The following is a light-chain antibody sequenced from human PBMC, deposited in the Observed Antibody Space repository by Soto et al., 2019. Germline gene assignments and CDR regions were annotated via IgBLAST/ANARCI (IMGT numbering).Light chain of an antibody. CDR2: GAS. J-gene: IGKJ2*01. V-gene: IGKV3-15*01. CDR3: QQYNNWPRT. CDR1: QNVNSN. Sequence: EVVMTQSPATLSVSPGQRATLSCRASQNVNSNLAWDQQKPGQAPRLLISGASTRASGVPSRFSGSGSGTEFTLTISGLQSEDFAVYYCQQYNNWPRTFGQGTNLEI.